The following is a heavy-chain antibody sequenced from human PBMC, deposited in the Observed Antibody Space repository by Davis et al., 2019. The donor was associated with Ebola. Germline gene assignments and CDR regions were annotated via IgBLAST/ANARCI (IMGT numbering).Heavy chain of an antibody. Sequence: GESLKISCAASGFTFSDYYMSWIRQAPGKGLEWVAVISYDGSNKYYADSVKGRFTISRDNSKNTLYLQMNSLRAEDTAVYYCARAPMYYYDSSGYYGYWGQGTLVTVSS. CDR3: ARAPMYYYDSSGYYGY. D-gene: IGHD3-22*01. CDR1: GFTFSDYY. J-gene: IGHJ4*02. CDR2: ISYDGSNK. V-gene: IGHV3-30-3*01.